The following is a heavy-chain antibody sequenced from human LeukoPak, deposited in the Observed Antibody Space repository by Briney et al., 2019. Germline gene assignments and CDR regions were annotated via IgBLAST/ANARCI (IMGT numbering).Heavy chain of an antibody. CDR1: GFTFSSYS. V-gene: IGHV3-21*01. CDR3: AREGIVGATSEGYYYYYGMDV. J-gene: IGHJ6*02. CDR2: ISSSSNYI. Sequence: GGSLRLSCAASGFTFSSYSMNWVRQAPGKGLEWVSSISSSSNYIYYADSVKGRFTISRDNAKNSLYLQMNSLRAEDTAVYYCAREGIVGATSEGYYYYYGMDVWGQGTTVTVSS. D-gene: IGHD1-26*01.